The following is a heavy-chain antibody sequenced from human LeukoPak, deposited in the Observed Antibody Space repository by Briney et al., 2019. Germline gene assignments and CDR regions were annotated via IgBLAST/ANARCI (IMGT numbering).Heavy chain of an antibody. D-gene: IGHD6-19*01. V-gene: IGHV3-9*01. J-gene: IGHJ4*02. Sequence: PGRSLRLSCAASGFTFDDYAMHWVRQAPGKGLEWVSGISWNSGSIGYADSVKGRFTISRDNAKNSLYLQMNSLRAEDTALYYCAKDVFGIAVAGTLSDYWGQGTLVTVSS. CDR3: AKDVFGIAVAGTLSDY. CDR2: ISWNSGSI. CDR1: GFTFDDYA.